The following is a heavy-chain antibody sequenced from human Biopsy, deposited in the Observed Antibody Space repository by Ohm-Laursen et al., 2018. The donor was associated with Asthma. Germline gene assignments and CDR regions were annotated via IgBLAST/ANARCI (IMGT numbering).Heavy chain of an antibody. J-gene: IGHJ6*02. D-gene: IGHD4-17*01. CDR1: RRYTRSSDHL. CDR2: VFWSGST. CDR3: ARVVSYGDIYFGIDV. Sequence: TLSLPWSASRRYTRSSDHLWAWIPQAPGKGLEWIGFVFWSGSTHYSRSLERRVSISIDTATNEFSMKLWSVTPADTAVYFCARVVSYGDIYFGIDVWGPGNTVVVS. V-gene: IGHV4-30-4*01.